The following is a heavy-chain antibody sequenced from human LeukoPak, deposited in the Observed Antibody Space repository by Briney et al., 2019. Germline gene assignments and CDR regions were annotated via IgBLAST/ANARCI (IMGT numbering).Heavy chain of an antibody. V-gene: IGHV3-30*02. CDR3: AKDRGRVKFDY. J-gene: IGHJ4*02. CDR2: IRCEGSNK. D-gene: IGHD3-16*01. CDR1: RFTFSSYP. Sequence: GGSLRLSCVASRFTFSSYPMHWVRPAPGKGLGWVAFIRCEGSNKYYADSRKGRFTISRDNSKNTLYLQMNSLRAEDTALFFCAKDRGRVKFDYWGQGTLVTVSS.